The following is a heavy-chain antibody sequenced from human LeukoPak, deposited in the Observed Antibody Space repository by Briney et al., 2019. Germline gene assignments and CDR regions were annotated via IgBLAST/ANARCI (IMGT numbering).Heavy chain of an antibody. J-gene: IGHJ4*02. CDR2: IYYSGST. Sequence: SGALPQTCSVTGGSISSYYWSWIRQPLGRELEWMGYIYYSGSTNYKPSLNSQVTISVDTSKNQFSLKLSSVTAADTAVYYCARGPYVYYSSGWYFDYWGQGTLVTVSS. CDR1: GGSISSYY. V-gene: IGHV4-59*01. D-gene: IGHD6-19*01. CDR3: ARGPYVYYSSGWYFDY.